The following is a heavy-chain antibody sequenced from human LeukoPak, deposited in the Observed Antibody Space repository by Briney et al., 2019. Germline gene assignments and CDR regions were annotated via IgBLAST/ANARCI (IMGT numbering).Heavy chain of an antibody. D-gene: IGHD5-18*01. CDR3: AGRPTGYSSGYIH. CDR1: GITFSNYA. J-gene: IGHJ4*02. CDR2: ISGSAHKI. V-gene: IGHV3-23*01. Sequence: AGGSLRLSCVASGITFSNYAVSWVRQAPKKGLDWVSVISGSAHKIRYADSVKGRFTISRDNSENIVYLQMNNLRVEDTAVYYCAGRPTGYSSGYIHWGQGTLVTVSS.